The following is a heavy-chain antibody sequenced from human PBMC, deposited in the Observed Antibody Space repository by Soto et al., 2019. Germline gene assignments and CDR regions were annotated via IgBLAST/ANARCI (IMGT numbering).Heavy chain of an antibody. CDR3: AVAMVREILIFESSGMHV. CDR2: IIPNFDTP. Sequence: QVHLVQSGAEVKKPGSSVKVSCKTSGGSFNNYAVSWVRQAPGQGLEWMGGIIPNFDTPNYAQKFQDRVTMTAEESTSTVYMELRSLRSKDTAVYYCAVAMVREILIFESSGMHVWGQGTTVIVSS. D-gene: IGHD3-10*01. CDR1: GGSFNNYA. V-gene: IGHV1-69*01. J-gene: IGHJ6*02.